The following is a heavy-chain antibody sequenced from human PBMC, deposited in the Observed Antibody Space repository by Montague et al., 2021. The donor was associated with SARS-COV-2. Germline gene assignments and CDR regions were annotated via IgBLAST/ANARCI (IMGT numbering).Heavy chain of an antibody. Sequence: SETLSLTCAVYGGSFSGYYWSWIRQPPGKGLEWIGEINHSGSTNYNPSLKSRVTISVDTSKNQFSPKLSSVTAADTAVYYCASLTLGYCSSTSCYSGWFDPRGQGTLVTVSS. J-gene: IGHJ5*02. D-gene: IGHD2-2*02. V-gene: IGHV4-34*01. CDR2: INHSGST. CDR1: GGSFSGYY. CDR3: ASLTLGYCSSTSCYSGWFDP.